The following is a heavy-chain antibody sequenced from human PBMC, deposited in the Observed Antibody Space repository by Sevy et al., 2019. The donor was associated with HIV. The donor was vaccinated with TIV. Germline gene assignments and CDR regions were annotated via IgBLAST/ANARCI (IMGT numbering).Heavy chain of an antibody. CDR1: GFTFSSYA. CDR3: AKGDYGDYACLSD. J-gene: IGHJ4*02. Sequence: GGSLRLSCAAFGFTFSSYAMSWVRQAPGKGLEWVSAISGSGGSTYYADSVKGRFTISRDNSKNTLYLQMNSLRAEDTAVYYCAKGDYGDYACLSDWGQGTLVTVSS. D-gene: IGHD4-17*01. V-gene: IGHV3-23*01. CDR2: ISGSGGST.